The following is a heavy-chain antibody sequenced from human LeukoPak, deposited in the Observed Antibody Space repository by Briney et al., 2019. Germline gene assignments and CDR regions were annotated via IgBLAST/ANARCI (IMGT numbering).Heavy chain of an antibody. J-gene: IGHJ4*02. V-gene: IGHV3-66*01. CDR1: GFTISSSY. D-gene: IGHD4/OR15-4a*01. CDR2: IYGADTI. CDR3: ARGARGAYFDY. Sequence: GGPLRLSCAASGFTISSSYMSWVRQVPGKGLEWVSYIYGADTIYYADFVKDRFTISRDSNRNILYLQMNSLRADDTAVYYCARGARGAYFDYWGQGTLVTVSS.